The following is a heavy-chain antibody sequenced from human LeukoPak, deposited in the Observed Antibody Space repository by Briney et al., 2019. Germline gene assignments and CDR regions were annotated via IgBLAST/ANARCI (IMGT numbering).Heavy chain of an antibody. J-gene: IGHJ4*02. Sequence: QPGGSLRLSCAASGFTFSSYEMNWVRQAPGKGLEWVSYISSSGSTIYYADSVKGRFTISRDNSKSTLYLEMNSLRAEDTAIYYCAKNPLVSGTIYFDSWGQGTLLTVSS. CDR1: GFTFSSYE. CDR3: AKNPLVSGTIYFDS. D-gene: IGHD6-19*01. V-gene: IGHV3-48*03. CDR2: ISSSGSTI.